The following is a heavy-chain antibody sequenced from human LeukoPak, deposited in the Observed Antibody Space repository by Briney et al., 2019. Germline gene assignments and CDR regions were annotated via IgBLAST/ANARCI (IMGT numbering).Heavy chain of an antibody. CDR2: IYSGGST. J-gene: IGHJ1*01. D-gene: IGHD6-13*01. CDR3: ASQENSSSWYGYFQH. CDR1: GFNFGGYS. Sequence: PGGSLRLSCAASGFNFGGYSMNWVRQAPGKGLEWVSVIYSGGSTYYADSVKGRFTISRDNSKNTLYLQMNSLRAEDTAVYYCASQENSSSWYGYFQHWGQGTLVTVSS. V-gene: IGHV3-53*01.